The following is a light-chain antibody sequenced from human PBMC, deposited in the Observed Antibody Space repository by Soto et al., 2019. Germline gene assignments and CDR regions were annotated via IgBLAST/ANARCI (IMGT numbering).Light chain of an antibody. Sequence: EIVMTQSPATLSVSPGERATLSCRASQSVSSNLAWYQQKPGQAPRLLIYGASTRATGIPARFSGSASGTEFTLTLSSLQSEDFAVYYCQQYNNWPPTFGQGTKV. CDR2: GAS. V-gene: IGKV3-15*01. J-gene: IGKJ1*01. CDR1: QSVSSN. CDR3: QQYNNWPPT.